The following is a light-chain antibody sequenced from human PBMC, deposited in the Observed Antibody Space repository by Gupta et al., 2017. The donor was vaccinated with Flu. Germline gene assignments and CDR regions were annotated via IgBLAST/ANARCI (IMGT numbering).Light chain of an antibody. V-gene: IGKV2-28*01. J-gene: IGKJ2*01. CDR3: VHAHRSPHT. Sequence: PHLFFYFGSSRASGVPDRFSGSGSGTDFTLTISGVEADDVAVYYCVHAHRSPHTFGQGTKLEIK. CDR2: FGS.